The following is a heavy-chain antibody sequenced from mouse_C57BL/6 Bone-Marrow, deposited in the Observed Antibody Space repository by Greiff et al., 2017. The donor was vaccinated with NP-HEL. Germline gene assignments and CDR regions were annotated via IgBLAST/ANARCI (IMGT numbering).Heavy chain of an antibody. J-gene: IGHJ3*01. Sequence: EVKVVESGAELVRPGASVKLSCTASGFNIKDDYMHWVKQRPEQGLEWIGWIDPENGDTEYASKFQGKATITADTSSNTAYLQLSSLTSEDTAVYYCTTVPYDYDVAYWGQGTLVTVSA. CDR2: IDPENGDT. V-gene: IGHV14-4*01. D-gene: IGHD2-4*01. CDR3: TTVPYDYDVAY. CDR1: GFNIKDDY.